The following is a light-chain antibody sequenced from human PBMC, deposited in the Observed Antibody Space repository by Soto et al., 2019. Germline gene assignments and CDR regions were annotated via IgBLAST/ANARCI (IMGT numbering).Light chain of an antibody. CDR1: NTDIGAYDY. CDR3: NSYTASNTQI. J-gene: IGLJ2*01. V-gene: IGLV2-14*03. Sequence: QSVLTQPASVSGSPGQSITISCTGTNTDIGAYDYVSWFQQHPGKAPKLMIYEVTNRPSGVSSRFSGSKSGNTASLTISGLRAEDEADYYCNSYTASNTQIFGGGTKVTVL. CDR2: EVT.